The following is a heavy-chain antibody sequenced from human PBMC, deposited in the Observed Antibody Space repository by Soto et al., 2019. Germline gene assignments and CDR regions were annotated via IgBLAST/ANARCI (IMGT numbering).Heavy chain of an antibody. Sequence: SETLSLTCTVSGDSISSGGYYWSWIRQHPGKGLELIGHIYYSATSYYNPSLKSRVTISVDTSKNQFSLKLSSVTAADTAVYYCASRYVRRGVLMDVWGQGTTLTVSS. CDR1: GDSISSGGYY. J-gene: IGHJ6*02. V-gene: IGHV4-31*03. CDR3: ASRYVRRGVLMDV. D-gene: IGHD3-10*02. CDR2: IYYSATS.